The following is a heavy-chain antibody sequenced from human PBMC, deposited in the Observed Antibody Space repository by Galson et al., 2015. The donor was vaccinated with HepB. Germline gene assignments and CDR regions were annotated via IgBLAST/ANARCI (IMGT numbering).Heavy chain of an antibody. J-gene: IGHJ6*02. D-gene: IGHD2-15*01. V-gene: IGHV4-59*01. CDR1: GGSISSYY. CDR2: IYYSGST. CDR3: ARDHRILDRCSGGSCYYYYYYGMDV. Sequence: SETLSLTCTVSGGSISSYYWSWIRQPPGKGLEWIGYIYYSGSTNYNPSLKSRVTISVDTSKNQFSLKQSSVTAADTAVYYCARDHRILDRCSGGSCYYYYYYGMDVWGQGTTVTVSS.